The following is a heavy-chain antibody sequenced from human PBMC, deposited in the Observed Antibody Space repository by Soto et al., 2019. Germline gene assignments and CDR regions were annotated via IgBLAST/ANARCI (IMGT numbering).Heavy chain of an antibody. J-gene: IGHJ4*02. Sequence: QVQLQESGPGLVKPSGTLSLTCTVSGGSVRSGRYYWSWIRQPPGKGLEWIGHIFYSGSTNYNSSLKSRITISKDTSENQFSLKLTSVTAADTAVYYCARYTTGGTGFDYWGQGTLVTVSS. D-gene: IGHD1-1*01. V-gene: IGHV4-61*01. CDR3: ARYTTGGTGFDY. CDR2: IFYSGST. CDR1: GGSVRSGRYY.